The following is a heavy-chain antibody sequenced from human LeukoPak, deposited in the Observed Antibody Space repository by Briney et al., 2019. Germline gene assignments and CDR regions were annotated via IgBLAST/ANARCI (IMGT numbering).Heavy chain of an antibody. CDR3: ARVRAGTFDY. V-gene: IGHV3-30-3*01. J-gene: IGHJ4*02. D-gene: IGHD6-13*01. Sequence: GGSLRLSCAASGFTFSSYAMHWVCQAPGKGLEWVAVISYDGSNKYYADSVKGRFTISRDNSKNTLYLQMNSLRAEDTAVYYCARVRAGTFDYWGQGTLVTVSS. CDR1: GFTFSSYA. CDR2: ISYDGSNK.